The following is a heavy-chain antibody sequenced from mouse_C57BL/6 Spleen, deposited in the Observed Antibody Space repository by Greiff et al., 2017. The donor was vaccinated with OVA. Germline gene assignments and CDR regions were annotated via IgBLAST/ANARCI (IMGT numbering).Heavy chain of an antibody. CDR1: GFTFSDYG. J-gene: IGHJ3*01. D-gene: IGHD2-3*01. V-gene: IGHV5-17*01. Sequence: EVKLVESGGGLVKPGGSLKLSCAASGFTFSDYGMHWVRQAPEKGLEWVAYISSGSSTIYYADTVKGRFTISRDNAKNTLFLQMTSLRSEDTAMYYCARDDGYYLAWFAYWGQGTLVTVSA. CDR2: ISSGSSTI. CDR3: ARDDGYYLAWFAY.